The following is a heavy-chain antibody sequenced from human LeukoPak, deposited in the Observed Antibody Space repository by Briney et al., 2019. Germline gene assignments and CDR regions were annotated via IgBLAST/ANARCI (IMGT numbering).Heavy chain of an antibody. Sequence: PGGSLRLSCVASGFTFNNYGIHWVRQAPGKGLEWVAVISYDGSHKHYADSVKGRFTISRDISKNTLYLQMNNLRAEDTALYYCAKGAKDYWGQGTLVTVSS. V-gene: IGHV3-30*18. CDR3: AKGAKDY. J-gene: IGHJ4*02. CDR1: GFTFNNYG. CDR2: ISYDGSHK.